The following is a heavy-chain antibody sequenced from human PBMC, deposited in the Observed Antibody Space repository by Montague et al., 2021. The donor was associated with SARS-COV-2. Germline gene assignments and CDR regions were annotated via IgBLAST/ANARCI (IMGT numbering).Heavy chain of an antibody. CDR2: IRQDGSDK. V-gene: IGHV3-7*01. Sequence: SLRLSCAASGFTISSYWMSWVRQAPGKGLEWVANIRQDGSDKYYLDSVRGRFTIFRDNAKNSLYLQMNSLRAEDTAVYYCARELREQWLGHYGMDVWGQGTPVTVSS. CDR3: ARELREQWLGHYGMDV. D-gene: IGHD6-19*01. J-gene: IGHJ6*02. CDR1: GFTISSYW.